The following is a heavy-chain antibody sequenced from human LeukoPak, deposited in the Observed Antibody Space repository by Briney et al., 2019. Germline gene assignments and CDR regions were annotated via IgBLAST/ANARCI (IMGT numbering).Heavy chain of an antibody. V-gene: IGHV4-39*01. D-gene: IGHD6-6*01. CDR1: GGSISSTSDH. J-gene: IGHJ5*02. CDR2: IYYAVTL. CDR3: ALYSTSSGWFDP. Sequence: SPETRSLTCTLSGGSISSTSDHWGWIRHPPGRGLEWVVNIYYAVTLYYNASLKSRVTISVDTPKKQFSLKLSSVTAADAAVYYCALYSTSSGWFDPWGQGTLVTVSS.